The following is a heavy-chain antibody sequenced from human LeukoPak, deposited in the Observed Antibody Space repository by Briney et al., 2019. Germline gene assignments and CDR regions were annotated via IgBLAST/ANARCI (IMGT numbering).Heavy chain of an antibody. D-gene: IGHD6-13*01. J-gene: IGHJ4*02. CDR3: ARLARVAAAGSYSYHSLDV. Sequence: ETLSLTCTVSGGSMTSYYWSWIRQSPGKGMEWIGFIYYSGNTNYNPSLKSRFTISVDTSKNQFSLRLTSVTAADTAVYYCARLARVAAAGSYSYHSLDVWGQGTLVTVSS. CDR2: IYYSGNT. V-gene: IGHV4-59*08. CDR1: GGSMTSYY.